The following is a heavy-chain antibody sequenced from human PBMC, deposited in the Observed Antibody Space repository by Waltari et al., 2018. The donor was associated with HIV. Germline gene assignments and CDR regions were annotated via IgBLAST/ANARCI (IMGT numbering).Heavy chain of an antibody. V-gene: IGHV3-23*01. CDR2: ISGSGGST. CDR1: GFTFSSYA. D-gene: IGHD4-17*01. CDR3: AKIDYGDSRPLSYYYGMDV. Sequence: EVQLLESGGGLVQPGGSLRLSCAASGFTFSSYAMSWVRQAPGKGLEWVSAISGSGGSTYYADSGKGRCTISRDNSKNTLYLQMNSLRAEDTAVYYCAKIDYGDSRPLSYYYGMDVWGQGTTVTVSS. J-gene: IGHJ6*02.